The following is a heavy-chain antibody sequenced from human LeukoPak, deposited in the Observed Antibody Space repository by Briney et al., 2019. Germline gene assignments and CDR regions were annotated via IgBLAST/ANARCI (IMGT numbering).Heavy chain of an antibody. CDR3: ARVIYGSGSYYNGH. CDR2: IYSGGST. Sequence: GGSLRLSCAASGFTFSDYYMSWVRQAPGKGLEWVSVIYSGGSTYYADSVKGRFTISRDNSKNTLYLQMNSLRAEDTAVYYCARVIYGSGSYYNGHWGQGTLVTVSS. V-gene: IGHV3-53*01. CDR1: GFTFSDYY. D-gene: IGHD3-10*01. J-gene: IGHJ4*02.